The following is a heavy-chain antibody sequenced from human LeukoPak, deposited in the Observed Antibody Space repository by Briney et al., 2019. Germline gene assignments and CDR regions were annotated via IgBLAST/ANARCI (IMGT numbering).Heavy chain of an antibody. V-gene: IGHV4-59*01. J-gene: IGHJ3*02. CDR2: IYYSGSA. CDR1: GGSISSYY. Sequence: SETLSLTCTVSGGSISSYYWSWIRQPPGKGLEWIGYIYYSGSANYNPSLKSRVTISVDTSKNHFSLKLSSVTAADTAVYYCVRATDPFYSSSGAIWGQGTMVTVSS. D-gene: IGHD6-13*01. CDR3: VRATDPFYSSSGAI.